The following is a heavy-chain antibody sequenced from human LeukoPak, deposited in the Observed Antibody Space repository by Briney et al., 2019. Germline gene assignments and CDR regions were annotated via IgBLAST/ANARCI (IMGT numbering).Heavy chain of an antibody. CDR1: GFSVSGNY. CDR2: IYDDGSS. V-gene: IGHV3-53*01. J-gene: IGHJ4*02. Sequence: GGSLRLSCVVSGFSVSGNYMSWVRQAPGKGLEWVSLIYDDGSSSYADSVRGRFTVSRDNSKNTVYLQMNSLRAEDTAVYYCAIHDYLAFWGQGALVTVSS. CDR3: AIHDYLAF.